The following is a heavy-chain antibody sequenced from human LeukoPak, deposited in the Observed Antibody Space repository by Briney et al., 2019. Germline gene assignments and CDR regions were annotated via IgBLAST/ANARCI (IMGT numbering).Heavy chain of an antibody. Sequence: SETLSLTCTVSGVSISSYYWSWIRQPPGKGLEWIGYIYYSGSTNYDPSLKSRVTISVDTSRNRFSLKLSSVTAADTAMYYCARNRGHRFDYWGQGTLVTVSS. CDR1: GVSISSYY. CDR2: IYYSGST. CDR3: ARNRGHRFDY. V-gene: IGHV4-59*08. J-gene: IGHJ4*02.